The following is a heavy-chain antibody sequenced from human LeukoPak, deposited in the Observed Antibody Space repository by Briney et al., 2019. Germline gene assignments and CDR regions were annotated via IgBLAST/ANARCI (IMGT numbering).Heavy chain of an antibody. Sequence: GGSVRLSCAASGFTFSSYEMNWVRQAPGKGLEWVSYISSSGNIINYADSVKGRFTISRDNAKNSLYLQMNSLRAEDTAVYYCASAYGDHSSFDYWGQGTTVSVSS. J-gene: IGHJ4*03. CDR2: ISSSGNII. D-gene: IGHD4-17*01. CDR1: GFTFSSYE. V-gene: IGHV3-48*03. CDR3: ASAYGDHSSFDY.